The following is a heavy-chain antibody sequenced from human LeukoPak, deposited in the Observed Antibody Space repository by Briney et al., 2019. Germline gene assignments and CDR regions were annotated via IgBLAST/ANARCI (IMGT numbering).Heavy chain of an antibody. Sequence: GGSLRLSCAASGFTFSTYAMSWVRQAPGKGLEWVSTISDSGANTYYADSVRGRFTISRDNSKNTLHLQKNSLRADDTAIYYCAKSMTLQWRGFFDLWGRGTHVTVSS. CDR2: ISDSGANT. CDR3: AKSMTLQWRGFFDL. D-gene: IGHD6-19*01. CDR1: GFTFSTYA. V-gene: IGHV3-23*01. J-gene: IGHJ2*01.